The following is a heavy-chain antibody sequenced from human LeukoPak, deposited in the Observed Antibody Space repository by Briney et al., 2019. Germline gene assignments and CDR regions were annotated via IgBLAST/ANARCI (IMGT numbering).Heavy chain of an antibody. Sequence: SVKVSCKASGGTFSSYAISWVRQAPGQGLEWMGRIIPILGIANYAQKFQGRVTITADKSTSTAYMELSSLRSEDTAVYYCAKDRRIGGGYEGWWGQGTLVTVSS. CDR1: GGTFSSYA. J-gene: IGHJ4*02. CDR3: AKDRRIGGGYEGW. CDR2: IIPILGIA. V-gene: IGHV1-69*04. D-gene: IGHD5-12*01.